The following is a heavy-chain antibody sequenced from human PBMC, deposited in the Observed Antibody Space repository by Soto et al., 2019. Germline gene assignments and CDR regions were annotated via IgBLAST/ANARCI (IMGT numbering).Heavy chain of an antibody. J-gene: IGHJ3*02. CDR2: ISGSGGST. CDR1: GFTFSSYA. Sequence: GGSLRLSCAASGFTFSSYAMSWVRQAPGKGLEWVSAISGSGGSTYYADSVKGRFTISRDNSKNTLYLQMNSLRAEDTAVYYCAKDPVYFDWFIDAFDIWGQGTMVTVSS. CDR3: AKDPVYFDWFIDAFDI. V-gene: IGHV3-23*01. D-gene: IGHD3-9*01.